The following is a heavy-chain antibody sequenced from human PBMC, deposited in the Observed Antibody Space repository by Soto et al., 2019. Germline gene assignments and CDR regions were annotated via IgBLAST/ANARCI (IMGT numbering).Heavy chain of an antibody. V-gene: IGHV6-1*01. Sequence: SQTLSLTFAISGDSVSSNSSAWNWISQCPSRGLEWLGRTYYRSKWYNDYAVSVKSRITINPDTSKNQFSLQLNSVTPEDTAVYYCARARGWNDGWFDPWGQGTLVTVSS. CDR1: GDSVSSNSSA. D-gene: IGHD1-1*01. J-gene: IGHJ5*02. CDR3: ARARGWNDGWFDP. CDR2: TYYRSKWYN.